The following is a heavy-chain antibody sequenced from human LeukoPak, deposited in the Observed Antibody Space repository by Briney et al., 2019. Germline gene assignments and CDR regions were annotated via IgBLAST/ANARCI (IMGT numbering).Heavy chain of an antibody. D-gene: IGHD1-7*01. Sequence: PGGSLRLSCAASGFTFSSYAMHWVRQAPGKGLEWVAVISYDGSNKYYADSVKGRFTISRGNSKNTLYLQMNSLRAEDTAVYYCAGIRYNWNYPPLYWGQGTLVTVSS. V-gene: IGHV3-30*04. CDR3: AGIRYNWNYPPLY. CDR2: ISYDGSNK. J-gene: IGHJ4*02. CDR1: GFTFSSYA.